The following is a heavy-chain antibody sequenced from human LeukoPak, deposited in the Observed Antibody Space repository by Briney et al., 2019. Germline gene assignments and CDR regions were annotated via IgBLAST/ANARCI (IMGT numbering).Heavy chain of an antibody. J-gene: IGHJ4*02. CDR3: AKAPYYYDSSGYLDY. CDR2: ISWNSGSI. Sequence: GGSLRLSCAASGFTFSSYAMSWVRQAPGKGLEWVSGISWNSGSIGYADSVKGRFTISRDNAENSLYLQMNSLRAEDTALYYCAKAPYYYDSSGYLDYWGQGTLVTVSS. D-gene: IGHD3-22*01. V-gene: IGHV3-9*01. CDR1: GFTFSSYA.